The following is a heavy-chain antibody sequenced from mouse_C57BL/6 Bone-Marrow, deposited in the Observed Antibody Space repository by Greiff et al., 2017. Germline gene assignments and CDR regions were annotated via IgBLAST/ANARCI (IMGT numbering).Heavy chain of an antibody. Sequence: EVKLMESGGDLVKPGGSLKLSCAASGFTFSSYGMSWVRQTPDKRLEWVATISSGGSYTYYPDSVKGRFTISRDNAKNTLYLQMSSLKSEDTAMYYCAREGLLLRYYFDYWGQGTTLTVSS. V-gene: IGHV5-6*01. CDR1: GFTFSSYG. J-gene: IGHJ2*01. CDR3: AREGLLLRYYFDY. D-gene: IGHD1-1*01. CDR2: ISSGGSYT.